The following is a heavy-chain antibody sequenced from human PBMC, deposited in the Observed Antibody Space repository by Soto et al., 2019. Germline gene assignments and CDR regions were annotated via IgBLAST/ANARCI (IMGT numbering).Heavy chain of an antibody. CDR3: ARDQTGITTAGGGRIDH. Sequence: QVQLVESGGGVVQPGRSLRLSCAASGFTFRTHAMHWVRQAPGKGLECVAIVSFDGSNKYYADSVKGRFTISRDNSKNTLYLQMSGLTPEDTAFYYCARDQTGITTAGGGRIDHWGQGTLVTVSS. D-gene: IGHD6-13*01. V-gene: IGHV3-30-3*01. CDR1: GFTFRTHA. J-gene: IGHJ4*02. CDR2: VSFDGSNK.